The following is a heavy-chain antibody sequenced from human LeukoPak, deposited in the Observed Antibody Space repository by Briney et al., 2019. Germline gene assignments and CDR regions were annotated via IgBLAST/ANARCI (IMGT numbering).Heavy chain of an antibody. V-gene: IGHV1-8*01. CDR2: MNPNSGNT. Sequence: ASVKVSCKASGYTFTSYDINWVRQATGQGLEWMGWMNPNSGNTGYAQKFQGRVTITRNTSISTAYMELSSLRSEDTAVYYCARGVYYYDSSGWYYYYMDVWGKGTTVTVSS. CDR1: GYTFTSYD. J-gene: IGHJ6*03. D-gene: IGHD3-22*01. CDR3: ARGVYYYDSSGWYYYYMDV.